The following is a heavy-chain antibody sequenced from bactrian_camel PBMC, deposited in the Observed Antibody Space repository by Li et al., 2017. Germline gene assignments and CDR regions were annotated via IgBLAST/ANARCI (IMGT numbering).Heavy chain of an antibody. CDR1: GHPYSGYC. Sequence: VQLVESGGGSVQAGGSLRLSCAVSGHPYSGYCVGWFRQAPGKERERVAGAYVGRDGRYYAESVKGRFIISRDYAKNTLYLQMTSLKTEDTAVYYCATVHRAGQSRAYWGQGTQVTVS. J-gene: IGHJ4*01. V-gene: IGHV3S1*01. CDR2: AYVGRDGR. D-gene: IGHD6*01. CDR3: ATVHRAGQSRAY.